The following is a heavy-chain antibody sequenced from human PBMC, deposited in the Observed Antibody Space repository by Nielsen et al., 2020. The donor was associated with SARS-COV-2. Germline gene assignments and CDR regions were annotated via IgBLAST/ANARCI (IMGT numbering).Heavy chain of an antibody. CDR3: ARVHSSSLYYYGMDV. CDR2: ISVDGSKT. J-gene: IGHJ6*02. V-gene: IGHV3-30*03. CDR1: GISLSSVA. D-gene: IGHD6-13*01. Sequence: GGSLRLSCVASGISLSSVAMHWVRQAPGKGLEWVALISVDGSKTFYGDSVRGRFTISRDNFKRKLFLQMNSLRVEDAAVYYCARVHSSSLYYYGMDVWGQGTTVTVSS.